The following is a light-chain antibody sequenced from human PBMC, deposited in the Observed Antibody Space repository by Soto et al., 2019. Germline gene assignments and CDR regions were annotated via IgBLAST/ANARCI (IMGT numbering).Light chain of an antibody. V-gene: IGKV3-11*01. CDR2: DAS. J-gene: IGKJ5*01. Sequence: IVLAPSPVTLSLSPGERATLSCRASQSVSSYLAWYQQKPGQAPRLLIYDASNTATGIPARFSGSGSGTDFTLTSSSLEPEDFAVYYGKKRSTWPLITFGQGTRLENK. CDR3: KKRSTWPLIT. CDR1: QSVSSY.